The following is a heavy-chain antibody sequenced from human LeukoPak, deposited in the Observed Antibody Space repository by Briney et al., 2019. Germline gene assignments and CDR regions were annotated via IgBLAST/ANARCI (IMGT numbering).Heavy chain of an antibody. V-gene: IGHV3-11*01. D-gene: IGHD2-21*02. Sequence: PGGSLRLSCAASGFTFSDYYMGWIRQAPGKGLEWVSYITDNGRKRYYADSVEGRFTISRDNAKYSLYLQINRLRAEDTAIYYCAKDHANTPVVTNWGQGILVSVSS. CDR2: ITDNGRKR. CDR1: GFTFSDYY. CDR3: AKDHANTPVVTN. J-gene: IGHJ4*02.